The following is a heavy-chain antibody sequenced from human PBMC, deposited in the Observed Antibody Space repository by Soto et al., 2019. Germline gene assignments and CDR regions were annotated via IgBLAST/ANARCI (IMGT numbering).Heavy chain of an antibody. J-gene: IGHJ4*02. CDR3: ARQAYSSGSYLDL. CDR1: GGSIRGTNDF. Sequence: PSETLSLTCSVSGGSIRGTNDFWGWIRHPPGKGLEWIGSLSYNEISYYKPSLKSRVSISLDTSKNQFSRTLRSVTATDTAVYYCARQAYSSGSYLDLWGQGTMVTVYS. D-gene: IGHD6-25*01. V-gene: IGHV4-39*01. CDR2: LSYNEIS.